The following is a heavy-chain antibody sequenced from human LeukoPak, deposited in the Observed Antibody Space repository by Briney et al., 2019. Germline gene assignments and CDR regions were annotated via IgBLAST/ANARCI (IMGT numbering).Heavy chain of an antibody. CDR1: GYTFTSYY. CDR3: ATDNTVALDY. J-gene: IGHJ4*02. V-gene: IGHV1-46*01. CDR2: INPSGGST. Sequence: ASVKVSCKASGYTFTSYYMHWVRQAPGQGLEWMGIINPSGGSTSYAQKFQGRVTMTEDTSTDTAYMELSSLRSEDTAVYYCATDNTVALDYWGQGTLVTVSS. D-gene: IGHD6-19*01.